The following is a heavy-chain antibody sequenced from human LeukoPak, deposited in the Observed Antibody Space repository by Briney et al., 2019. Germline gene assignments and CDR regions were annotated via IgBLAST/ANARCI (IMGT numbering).Heavy chain of an antibody. J-gene: IGHJ4*02. CDR1: GFTFSSYA. CDR3: ASHYDSSDYLHDY. D-gene: IGHD3-22*01. CDR2: ISYDGSNK. Sequence: PGGSLRLSCAASGFTFSSYAMHWVRQAPGKGLEWVAVISYDGSNKYYADSVKGRFTISRDNSKNTLYLQMNSLRAEDTAVYYCASHYDSSDYLHDYWGQGTLVTVSS. V-gene: IGHV3-30-3*01.